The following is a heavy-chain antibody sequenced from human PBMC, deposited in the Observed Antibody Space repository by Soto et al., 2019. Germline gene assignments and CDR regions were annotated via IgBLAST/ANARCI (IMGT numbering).Heavy chain of an antibody. Sequence: QEQLVESGGGVVQPGRSLNLSCATSGFTFSNSGFHWVRQAPGKGLEWVATLSYDGRNTHYAESVKGRFTISRDKAKKMVFRQLDNLSAEDTAVYYCVKIRGSWVFGNLQFWGQGTLVIVST. CDR2: LSYDGRNT. V-gene: IGHV3-30*18. D-gene: IGHD6-13*01. CDR1: GFTFSNSG. J-gene: IGHJ1*01. CDR3: VKIRGSWVFGNLQF.